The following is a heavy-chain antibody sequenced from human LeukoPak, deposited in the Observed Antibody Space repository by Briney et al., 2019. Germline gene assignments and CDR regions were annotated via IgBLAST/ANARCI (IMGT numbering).Heavy chain of an antibody. CDR2: ISGSGGST. D-gene: IGHD3-22*01. Sequence: PGGSLRLSCAASGFTFSSYAMSWVRQAPGKGLEWVSAISGSGGSTYYADSVKGRFTIFRDNAKNSLYLQMNSLRAEDTAVYYCARGLDSSGYYGDAFDIWGQGTMVTVSS. CDR3: ARGLDSSGYYGDAFDI. V-gene: IGHV3-23*01. CDR1: GFTFSSYA. J-gene: IGHJ3*02.